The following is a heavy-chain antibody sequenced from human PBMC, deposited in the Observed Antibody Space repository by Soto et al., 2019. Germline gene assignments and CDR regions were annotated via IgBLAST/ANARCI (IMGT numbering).Heavy chain of an antibody. J-gene: IGHJ4*02. CDR1: GFTFSSYA. CDR3: ARDPRDYFDY. Sequence: PGGSLRLSCAASGFTFSSYAMHWVRQAPGKGLEWVAVISYDGSNKYYADSVKGRFTISRDNSKNTLYLQMNSLRAEDTAVYYCARDPRDYFDYRGQGTLVTVSS. CDR2: ISYDGSNK. V-gene: IGHV3-30-3*01.